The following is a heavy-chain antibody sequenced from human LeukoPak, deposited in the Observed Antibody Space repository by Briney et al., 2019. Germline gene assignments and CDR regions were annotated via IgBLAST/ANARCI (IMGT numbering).Heavy chain of an antibody. CDR2: IIPIFGTA. CDR1: GVTFSSYA. CDR3: AGTHNFGSTSALDY. D-gene: IGHD2-2*01. J-gene: IGHJ4*02. Sequence: ASVKVSCKASGVTFSSYAISWVRQAPGQGLEWMGGIIPIFGTANYAQKFQGRVTITTDESTSTAYMELSSLRSEDTAVYYCAGTHNFGSTSALDYWGQGTLVTVSS. V-gene: IGHV1-69*05.